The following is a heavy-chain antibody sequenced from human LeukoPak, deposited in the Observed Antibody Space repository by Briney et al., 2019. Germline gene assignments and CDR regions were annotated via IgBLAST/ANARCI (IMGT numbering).Heavy chain of an antibody. Sequence: GESLKISCKGSGYSFTNYWIGWVRQMPGKGLEYMGIIYPGDSDTRYSPSFQGQVTISADKSISTAYLQWSSLKASDTAMYYCARCIAAGGNWFDPWGQGTLVTVSS. CDR2: IYPGDSDT. CDR3: ARCIAAGGNWFDP. CDR1: GYSFTNYW. V-gene: IGHV5-51*01. J-gene: IGHJ5*02. D-gene: IGHD6-13*01.